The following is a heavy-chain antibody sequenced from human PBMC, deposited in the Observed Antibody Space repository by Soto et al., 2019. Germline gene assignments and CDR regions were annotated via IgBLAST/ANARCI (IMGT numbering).Heavy chain of an antibody. J-gene: IGHJ6*02. CDR2: ISGSGDST. D-gene: IGHD4-17*01. CDR3: ARAEVTTRNGLDV. V-gene: IGHV3-23*01. CDR1: GFTFSNYA. Sequence: EVQLLESGGGLVQPGGSLRLSCAGSGFTFSNYAMSWVRQAPGKGLEWVSAISGSGDSTYYANSVKGRFTISRDNVKNALFLQMNSLGDEDTAVYYCARAEVTTRNGLDVWGQGSTVTVSS.